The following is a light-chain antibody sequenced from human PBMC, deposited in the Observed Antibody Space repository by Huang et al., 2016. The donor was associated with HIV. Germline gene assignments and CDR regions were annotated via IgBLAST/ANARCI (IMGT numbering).Light chain of an antibody. Sequence: IQLTQSPSSLSAYVGDRVAITCRASQGISSYLAWYQQEPGKAPKLLIYAASTVQSGVPSRVSGSGSGTDFTLTISNLQPEDFATYYCQQLYSYPWTFGQGTKVEIK. J-gene: IGKJ1*01. CDR1: QGISSY. V-gene: IGKV1-9*01. CDR3: QQLYSYPWT. CDR2: AAS.